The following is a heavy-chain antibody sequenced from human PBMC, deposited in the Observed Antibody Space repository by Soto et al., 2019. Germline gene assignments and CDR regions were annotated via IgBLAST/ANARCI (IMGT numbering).Heavy chain of an antibody. V-gene: IGHV3-21*01. CDR1: GFTFSIHS. CDR3: ARTPGRDGYNHSEY. CDR2: ISSGSDYI. D-gene: IGHD5-12*01. J-gene: IGHJ4*02. Sequence: EVQLVESGGGLVKPGGSLRLSCVASGFTFSIHSMAWVRQAPGKGLEWVSSISSGSDYIYYADSMKGRFTISRDNAKNSMYLQMNSLRAEDTAIYYCARTPGRDGYNHSEYWGQGTLVTVSS.